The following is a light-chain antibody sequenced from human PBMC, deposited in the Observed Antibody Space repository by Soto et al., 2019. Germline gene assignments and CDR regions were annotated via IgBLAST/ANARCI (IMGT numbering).Light chain of an antibody. CDR2: DVS. Sequence: QSLLTQPASLSATPGPSTTISCPGTSSDIGGYNYVSWYQQHPGKAPKLTIYDVSNRPSGASSRFSGSKSGNTASLTISGLQAEDEADYYCSSYTSSTSYVFGTGTKVTV. V-gene: IGLV2-14*01. CDR3: SSYTSSTSYV. CDR1: SSDIGGYNY. J-gene: IGLJ1*01.